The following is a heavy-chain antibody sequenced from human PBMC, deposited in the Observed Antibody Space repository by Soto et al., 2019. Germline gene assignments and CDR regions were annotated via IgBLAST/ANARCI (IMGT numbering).Heavy chain of an antibody. D-gene: IGHD2-15*01. J-gene: IGHJ6*02. CDR3: ERSQGGSSSLAIYYYYYYGMDV. Sequence: QVQLVQSGAEVKKPGSSVKVSCKAPGGTFSSYAISWVRQAPGQGLAWMGGIIPIFGTAKYAQKFQGRVTITADESTSTGYMELSSLRSEDTAVYYCERSQGGSSSLAIYYYYYYGMDVWGQGTTVTVSS. CDR2: IIPIFGTA. CDR1: GGTFSSYA. V-gene: IGHV1-69*01.